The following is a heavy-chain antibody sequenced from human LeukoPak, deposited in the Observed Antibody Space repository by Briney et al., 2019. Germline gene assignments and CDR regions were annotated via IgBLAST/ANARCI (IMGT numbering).Heavy chain of an antibody. CDR2: INPNRGDT. Sequence: ASVKVSYKASGYTFTGYCMHWVRQAPGQGLEWMGWINPNRGDTNYAQKFQDSVTMTRDTSSSTAYMELRRLTSDDTAVYYCARSSTVTNPYYYYGMDVWGQGTTVTVSS. J-gene: IGHJ6*02. CDR1: GYTFTGYC. D-gene: IGHD4-17*01. CDR3: ARSSTVTNPYYYYGMDV. V-gene: IGHV1-2*02.